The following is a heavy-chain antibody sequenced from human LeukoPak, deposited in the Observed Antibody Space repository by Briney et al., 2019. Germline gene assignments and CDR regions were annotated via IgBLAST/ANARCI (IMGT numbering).Heavy chain of an antibody. D-gene: IGHD5-24*01. V-gene: IGHV1-2*06. CDR1: GYTFTGYY. J-gene: IGHJ4*02. CDR2: IHPNSGGT. CDR3: ARAPMGWLQPHHDY. Sequence: GASLKVSCKASGYTFTGYYMHSVRQAPGHRLEWIGRIHPNSGGTNYAHKFQGRVTMTSDTSITTPYLELSRLRSQDTAVYYCARAPMGWLQPHHDYWGQGTLVTVSS.